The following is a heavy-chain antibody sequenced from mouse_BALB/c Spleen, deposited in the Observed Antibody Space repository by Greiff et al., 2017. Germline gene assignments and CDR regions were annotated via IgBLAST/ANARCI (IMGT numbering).Heavy chain of an antibody. V-gene: IGHV7-1*02. J-gene: IGHJ4*01. D-gene: IGHD1-1*01. Sequence: EVHLVESGGGLVQPGGSLRLSCATSGFTFSDFYMEWVRQPPGKRLEWIAASRNKSNDYTTEYSASVKGLFIVSRDTSQSILYLQMNALRAEDTAIYYCARDADYGSSYPFYAMDYWGQGTSVTVSS. CDR2: SRNKSNDYTT. CDR3: ARDADYGSSYPFYAMDY. CDR1: GFTFSDFY.